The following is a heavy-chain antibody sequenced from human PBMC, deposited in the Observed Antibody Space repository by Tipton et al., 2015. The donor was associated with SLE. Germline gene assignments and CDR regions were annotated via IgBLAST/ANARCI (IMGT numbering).Heavy chain of an antibody. Sequence: TLSLTCAVYGGSFSDYYWSWIRQTPGEGLEWIGEINHTGGTNYNPSLESRVTMSVDTSKNKFSLKLSSVTAADTAMYYCVRERKYVVRFRELVAPDLWGQGTAITVSS. CDR2: INHTGGT. D-gene: IGHD1-26*01. CDR3: VRERKYVVRFRELVAPDL. V-gene: IGHV4-34*01. CDR1: GGSFSDYY. J-gene: IGHJ3*01.